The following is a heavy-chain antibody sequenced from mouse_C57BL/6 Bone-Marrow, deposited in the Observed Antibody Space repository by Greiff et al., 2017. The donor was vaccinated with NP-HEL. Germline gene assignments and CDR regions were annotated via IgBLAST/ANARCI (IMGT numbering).Heavy chain of an antibody. D-gene: IGHD4-1*01. J-gene: IGHJ3*01. CDR1: GYAFSSYW. CDR3: ARANWPWFAY. Sequence: QVQLKESGAELVKPGASVKISCKASGYAFSSYWMNWVKQRPGKGLEWIGQIYPGDGDTNYNGKFKGKATLTADKSSSTAYMQLSSLTSEDSAVYFCARANWPWFAYWGQGTLVTVSA. V-gene: IGHV1-80*01. CDR2: IYPGDGDT.